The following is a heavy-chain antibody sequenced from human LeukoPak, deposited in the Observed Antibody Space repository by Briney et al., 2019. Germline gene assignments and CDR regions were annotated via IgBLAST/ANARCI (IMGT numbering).Heavy chain of an antibody. CDR2: IYHSGST. CDR3: ARVDYSSGWYWFDP. Sequence: SETLSLTCTVSGYSISSGYYWGWIRQPPGKGLEWIGSIYHSGSTHYNPSLKSRVTISVDTSKNQFSLKLSSVTAADTAVYYYARVDYSSGWYWFDPWGQGTLVTVSS. V-gene: IGHV4-38-2*02. D-gene: IGHD6-19*01. CDR1: GYSISSGYY. J-gene: IGHJ5*02.